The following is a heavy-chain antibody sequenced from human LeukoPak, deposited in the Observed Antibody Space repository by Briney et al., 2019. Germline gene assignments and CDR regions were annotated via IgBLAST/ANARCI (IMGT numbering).Heavy chain of an antibody. Sequence: GGSLRLSCEFSGFTFSTYAMNWVRQAPGKGLEWISYISGTSSGSTSIIHYADSVKGRFTISRDNAKNSLRLQMDSLSAEDTAVYYCARDFWSGYYPEAWGQGALVIVSS. J-gene: IGHJ5*02. D-gene: IGHD3-3*01. CDR3: ARDFWSGYYPEA. CDR2: ISGTSSGSTSII. CDR1: GFTFSTYA. V-gene: IGHV3-48*04.